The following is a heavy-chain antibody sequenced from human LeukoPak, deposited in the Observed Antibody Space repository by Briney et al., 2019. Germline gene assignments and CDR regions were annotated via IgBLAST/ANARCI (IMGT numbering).Heavy chain of an antibody. Sequence: GGSLRLSCAASGFTFSSYAMSWARLAPGKGLEWVSAISGSSGSTYYADSVKGRFTISRDNSKNTLYLQMSSLRAEDTAVYYCAKDRGSSSLYFDYWGQGTLVTVSS. V-gene: IGHV3-23*01. CDR1: GFTFSSYA. CDR3: AKDRGSSSLYFDY. D-gene: IGHD6-13*01. J-gene: IGHJ4*02. CDR2: ISGSSGST.